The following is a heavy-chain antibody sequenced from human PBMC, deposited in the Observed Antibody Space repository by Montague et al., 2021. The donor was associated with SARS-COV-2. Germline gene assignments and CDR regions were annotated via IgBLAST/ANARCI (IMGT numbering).Heavy chain of an antibody. CDR3: ARVGRGSSWYEVAFDI. J-gene: IGHJ3*02. V-gene: IGHV4-59*01. CDR2: IYNSGST. D-gene: IGHD6-13*01. Sequence: SETLSLTCTVSGGSISSYSWTWIRQPPGKGLEWIGYIYNSGSTNYNPSLTSRVTISVDTSKNQFSLKLSSVAAADTAVYFCARVGRGSSWYEVAFDIWGQGT. CDR1: GGSISSYS.